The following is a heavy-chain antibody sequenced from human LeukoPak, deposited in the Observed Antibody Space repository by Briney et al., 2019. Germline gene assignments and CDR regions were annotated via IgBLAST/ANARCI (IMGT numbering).Heavy chain of an antibody. CDR2: INHSGST. Sequence: SETLSLTCAVYGGSFSGYYWSWIRQPPGKGLEWIGEINHSGSTNYNPPLKSRVTISVDTSKNQFSLKLSSVTAADTAVYYCARIYSTHYFDYWGQGTLVTVSS. J-gene: IGHJ4*02. D-gene: IGHD4-11*01. CDR1: GGSFSGYY. V-gene: IGHV4-34*01. CDR3: ARIYSTHYFDY.